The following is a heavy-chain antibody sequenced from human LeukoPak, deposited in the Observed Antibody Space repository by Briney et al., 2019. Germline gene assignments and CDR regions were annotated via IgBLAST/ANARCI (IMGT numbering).Heavy chain of an antibody. V-gene: IGHV3-23*01. CDR1: GFTFSNYG. CDR2: VSGTSDRT. CDR3: AKGGYSGNLYSPPTHYSLDV. D-gene: IGHD5-12*01. J-gene: IGHJ6*03. Sequence: PGGSLRLSCETSGFTFSNYGMTWVRQAPGKGLEWVSTVSGTSDRTYYADSVRGRFTISRDNSENTLYLQMNTLRAEDTAIYFCAKGGYSGNLYSPPTHYSLDVWGKGPTVTISS.